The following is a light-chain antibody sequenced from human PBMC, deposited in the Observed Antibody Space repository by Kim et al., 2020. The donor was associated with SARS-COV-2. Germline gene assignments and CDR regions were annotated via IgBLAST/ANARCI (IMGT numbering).Light chain of an antibody. CDR1: SNNFGNQG. V-gene: IGLV10-54*01. Sequence: QAGLTQPPSVSKGLRQTATLTCTGNSNNFGNQGATWLQQHQGHPPKLLSYRDNNRASGISERLSASRSGNTASLTITGLQPEDEADYYCSAWDMSLNAWVFGGGTQLTVL. J-gene: IGLJ3*02. CDR3: SAWDMSLNAWV. CDR2: RDN.